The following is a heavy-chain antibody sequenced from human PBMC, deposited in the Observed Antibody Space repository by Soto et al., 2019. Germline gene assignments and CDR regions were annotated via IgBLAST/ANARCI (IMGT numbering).Heavy chain of an antibody. J-gene: IGHJ5*02. V-gene: IGHV4-34*08. Sequence: KPSETLSLTCAASGGTFNGYYWNWIRQPPGKGLEWIGEINHTGGTHYNPSLKSRVTMSVDTSKNQFSLRLSSVTAADTAIYYCATRITVFGLLIPPFDPWGQGTLVTVSS. CDR1: GGTFNGYY. CDR2: INHTGGT. D-gene: IGHD3-3*01. CDR3: ATRITVFGLLIPPFDP.